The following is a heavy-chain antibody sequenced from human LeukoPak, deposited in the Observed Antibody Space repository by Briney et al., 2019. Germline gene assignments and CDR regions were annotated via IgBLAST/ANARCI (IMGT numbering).Heavy chain of an antibody. Sequence: SGPTLVNPTQTLTLTRTFSGFSLGTSGVGVGWIRQPPGKALEWLALIYWDDDKRYSPSLRSRLTITKDTSKNQVVLTMTNMVPVDTATYFCARRPQYGSATVLTFDYWGQGTLVTVSS. CDR1: GFSLGTSGVG. V-gene: IGHV2-5*02. CDR2: IYWDDDK. J-gene: IGHJ4*02. D-gene: IGHD3-10*01. CDR3: ARRPQYGSATVLTFDY.